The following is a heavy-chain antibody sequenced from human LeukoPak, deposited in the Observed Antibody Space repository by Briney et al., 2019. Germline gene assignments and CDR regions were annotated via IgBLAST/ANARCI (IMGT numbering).Heavy chain of an antibody. CDR3: ATAGGDTTSPQALHF. Sequence: SETLSLTCTVAGASISSDCWCWIWQRPGKGLGWIGYISHSGHSAYHASINRIITISVDTSKTQPSLRMASVPAADTAVYYCATAGGDTTSPQALHFWGQGTLVTVSS. D-gene: IGHD1-26*01. V-gene: IGHV4-59*13. CDR1: GASISSDC. J-gene: IGHJ4*02. CDR2: ISHSGHS.